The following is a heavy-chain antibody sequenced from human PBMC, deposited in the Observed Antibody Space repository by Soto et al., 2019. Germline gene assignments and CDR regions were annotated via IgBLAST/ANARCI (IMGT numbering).Heavy chain of an antibody. CDR3: ASPAADFWSGYSEYYYYYGMDV. V-gene: IGHV1-46*01. J-gene: IGHJ6*02. CDR2: INPSGGST. CDR1: GYTFTSYY. D-gene: IGHD3-3*01. Sequence: ASVKVSCKASGYTFTSYYMHWVRQAPGQGLEWMGIINPSGGSTSYAQKFQGTVTMTRDTSTSTVYMELSSLRSEDTAVYYCASPAADFWSGYSEYYYYYGMDVWGQGTTVTVSS.